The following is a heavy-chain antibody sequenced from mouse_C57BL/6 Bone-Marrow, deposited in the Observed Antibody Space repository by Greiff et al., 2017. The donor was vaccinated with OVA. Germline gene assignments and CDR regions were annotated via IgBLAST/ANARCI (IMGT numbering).Heavy chain of an antibody. J-gene: IGHJ3*01. CDR3: TSRVYDGYYYVGAWFAY. CDR2: IDPDTGGT. CDR1: GYTFTDYE. Sequence: VQLQQPGAELVMPGASVTLSCKASGYTFTDYEMHWVKQTPVHGLEWIGAIDPDTGGTAYNQKFKGKAILTVDKSSSTAYMELRSLTSEDSAVYYCTSRVYDGYYYVGAWFAYWGQGTLVTVSA. D-gene: IGHD2-3*01. V-gene: IGHV1-15*01.